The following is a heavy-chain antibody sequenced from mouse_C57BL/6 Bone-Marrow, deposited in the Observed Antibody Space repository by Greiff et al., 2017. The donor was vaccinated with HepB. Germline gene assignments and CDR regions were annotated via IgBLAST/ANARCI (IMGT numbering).Heavy chain of an antibody. V-gene: IGHV7-3*01. Sequence: EVKLVESGGGLVQHGGSLSLSCAASGFTFTDYYMSWVRQPPGKALEWLGFIRNKANGYTTEYSASVKGRFTISRDNSQSILYLQMNALRAEDSATYYCARWTGTGYFDYWGQGTTLTVSS. D-gene: IGHD4-1*01. J-gene: IGHJ2*01. CDR3: ARWTGTGYFDY. CDR2: IRNKANGYTT. CDR1: GFTFTDYY.